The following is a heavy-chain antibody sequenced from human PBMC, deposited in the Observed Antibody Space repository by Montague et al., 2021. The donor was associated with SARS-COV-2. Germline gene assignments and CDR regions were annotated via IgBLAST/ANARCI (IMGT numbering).Heavy chain of an antibody. CDR2: ISYDGSNK. Sequence: SLRLSCAASGFTFSSYGMHWVRQVPVKGLEWVAVISYDGSNKYYADSVKGRFTISRDNSKNTLYLQMNSLRAEDTAVYYCAKDSRGGYCSSTSYYDPWYYFDYWGQGTLVTVSS. J-gene: IGHJ4*02. V-gene: IGHV3-30*18. D-gene: IGHD2-2*01. CDR3: AKDSRGGYCSSTSYYDPWYYFDY. CDR1: GFTFSSYG.